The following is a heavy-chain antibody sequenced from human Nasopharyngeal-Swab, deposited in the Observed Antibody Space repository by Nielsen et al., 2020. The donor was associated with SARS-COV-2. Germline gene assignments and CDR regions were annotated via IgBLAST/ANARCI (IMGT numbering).Heavy chain of an antibody. D-gene: IGHD3-22*01. CDR1: GFTFSNAW. J-gene: IGHJ6*02. CDR3: TTDSSGYYAASYYYYGMDV. Sequence: GGSLRLSCAASGFTFSNAWMSWVRQAPGKGLEWVGRIKSKTDGGTTDYAAPVKGRFTISRDDSTNTLYLQMNSLKTEDTAVYYCTTDSSGYYAASYYYYGMDVWGQGTTVTVSS. V-gene: IGHV3-15*01. CDR2: IKSKTDGGTT.